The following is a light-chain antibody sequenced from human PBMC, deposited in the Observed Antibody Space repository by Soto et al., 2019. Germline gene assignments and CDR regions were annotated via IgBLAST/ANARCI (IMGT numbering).Light chain of an antibody. CDR3: QQYNSYLWT. J-gene: IGKJ1*01. V-gene: IGKV1-5*01. CDR2: DAS. Sequence: DLQITKYPSTLSAAVGESVSITCRASQSISSWLAWYQQKPGKAPKLLIYDASSLENGLPSRFSGSGSGTEFTLTISSLQPDDGAIYYCQQYNSYLWTFGQGTKVDIK. CDR1: QSISSW.